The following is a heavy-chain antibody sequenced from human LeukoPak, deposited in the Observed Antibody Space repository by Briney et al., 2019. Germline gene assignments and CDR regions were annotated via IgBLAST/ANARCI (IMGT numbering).Heavy chain of an antibody. D-gene: IGHD1-26*01. CDR1: GNSLSETF. V-gene: IGHV1-24*01. CDR3: ATADKWEPLDY. Sequence: ASVKVSCKVSGNSLSETFIHWVRQAPGQWLEWMGGFDPEDGEPIFAQRFQGRFSMTEDTSADTAYMELSSLRPEDTAVYYCATADKWEPLDYWGQGTLVTVSS. J-gene: IGHJ4*02. CDR2: FDPEDGEP.